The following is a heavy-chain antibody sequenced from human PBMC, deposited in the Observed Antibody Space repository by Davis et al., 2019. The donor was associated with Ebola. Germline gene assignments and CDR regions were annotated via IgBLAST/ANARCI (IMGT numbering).Heavy chain of an antibody. D-gene: IGHD4-23*01. Sequence: MPGGSLRLSCTVSGASISSRSYYWGWIRQPPGKGLEWVGSFSYGDNTHYYNPSLRSRVTISVDTSKNQFSLKLTSVTAADTAVYYCARSSHGGTYLHYFHYWGQGTLVTVSS. V-gene: IGHV4-39*01. CDR1: GASISSRSYY. CDR3: ARSSHGGTYLHYFHY. CDR2: FSYGDNT. J-gene: IGHJ4*02.